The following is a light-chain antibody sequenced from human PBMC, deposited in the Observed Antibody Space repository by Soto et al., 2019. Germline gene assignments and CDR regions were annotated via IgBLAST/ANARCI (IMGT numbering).Light chain of an antibody. Sequence: QSVLTQPASVSGSPGQSITISCTGTSTNVGSYNLVSWYQQHPGKAPKLLIYEVSKRPSGVSNRFSGSKSGNTASLTISGLQAEDVADYHCCSYAGSGTVIFGGGTKLTVL. CDR2: EVS. J-gene: IGLJ2*01. V-gene: IGLV2-23*02. CDR3: CSYAGSGTVI. CDR1: STNVGSYNL.